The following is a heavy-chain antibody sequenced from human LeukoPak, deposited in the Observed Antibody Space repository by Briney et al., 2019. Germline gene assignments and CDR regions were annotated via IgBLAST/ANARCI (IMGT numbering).Heavy chain of an antibody. Sequence: SETLSLTCTVSGGSISSYYWSWIRQPAGKGLEWIGRIYTSGSTNYNPSLKSRVTMSVTTPKNQFSRKLGSVAPAAPPGFYWAGELPYYYGWFAPWGQGPLVTVSS. CDR3: AGELPYYYGWFAP. J-gene: IGHJ5*02. CDR2: IYTSGST. D-gene: IGHD3-10*01. CDR1: GGSISSYY. V-gene: IGHV4-4*07.